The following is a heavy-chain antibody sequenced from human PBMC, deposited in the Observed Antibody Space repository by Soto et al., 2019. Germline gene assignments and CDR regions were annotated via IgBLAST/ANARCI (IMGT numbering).Heavy chain of an antibody. CDR3: ARDRSIDIRHAFDV. Sequence: QVQLVQSGAEVKKPGSSVKVSCKASGGTFSSYAISWVRQAPGQGLECMGGIIPICGTANYAQKFQGRVTIPADESTSTAYMELFSLRSDVTVVYYCARDRSIDIRHAFDVWGQGTMVTVSS. J-gene: IGHJ3*01. V-gene: IGHV1-69*12. CDR2: IIPICGTA. D-gene: IGHD3-22*01. CDR1: GGTFSSYA.